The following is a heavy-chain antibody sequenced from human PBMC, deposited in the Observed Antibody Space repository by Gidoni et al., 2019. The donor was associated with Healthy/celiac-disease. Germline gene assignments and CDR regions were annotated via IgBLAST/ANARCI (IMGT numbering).Heavy chain of an antibody. CDR2: INPNSGGT. D-gene: IGHD5-18*01. Sequence: QVQLVQAGAEVKKPGASVKVSCKASGYTFTGYYMHWVRQAPGQGLEWMGWINPNSGGTNYAQKFQGRVTMTSDTSISTAYMELSRLRSDDTAGYYCARGGNTAMVTGVADYWGQGTLVTVSS. V-gene: IGHV1-2*02. J-gene: IGHJ4*02. CDR3: ARGGNTAMVTGVADY. CDR1: GYTFTGYY.